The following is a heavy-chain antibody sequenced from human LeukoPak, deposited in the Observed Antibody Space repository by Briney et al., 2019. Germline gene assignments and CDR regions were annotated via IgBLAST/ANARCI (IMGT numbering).Heavy chain of an antibody. J-gene: IGHJ4*02. Sequence: SETLSLTCIVSGGPISNDTYSWGWIRQPPGTGLEWIGSIRYSGTTYSNPSLKSRVTISVDTSKNQFSLKLTSLTATDTAVYYCARGVRAWGQGTLVTVSS. CDR1: GGPISNDTYS. CDR3: ARGVRA. V-gene: IGHV4-39*01. D-gene: IGHD3-10*01. CDR2: IRYSGTT.